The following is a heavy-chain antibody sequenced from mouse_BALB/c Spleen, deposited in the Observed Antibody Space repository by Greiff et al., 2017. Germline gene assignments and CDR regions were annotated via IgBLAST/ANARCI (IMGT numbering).Heavy chain of an antibody. J-gene: IGHJ3*01. CDR2: ISSGGST. CDR1: GFTFSSYA. D-gene: IGHD2-3*01. CDR3: ARGLDGYYGFAY. Sequence: EVKLMESGGGLVKPGGSLKLSCAASGFTFSSYAMSWVRQTPEKRLEWVASISSGGSTYYPDSVKGRFTISRDNARNILYLQMSSLRSEDTAMYYCARGLDGYYGFAYWGQGTLVTVSA. V-gene: IGHV5-6-5*01.